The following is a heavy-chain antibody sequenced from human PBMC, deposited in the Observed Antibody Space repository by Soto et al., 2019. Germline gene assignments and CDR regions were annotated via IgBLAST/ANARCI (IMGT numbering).Heavy chain of an antibody. J-gene: IGHJ5*02. CDR1: GGSISSSNW. Sequence: SETLSLACAVSGGSISSSNWWSWVRQPPGKGLEWIGEIYHSGSTNYNPSLKSRVTISVDKSKNQFSLKLSSVTAADTAVYYCARSGYSSSHNWFDPWGQGTLVTVSS. V-gene: IGHV4-4*02. CDR2: IYHSGST. D-gene: IGHD6-13*01. CDR3: ARSGYSSSHNWFDP.